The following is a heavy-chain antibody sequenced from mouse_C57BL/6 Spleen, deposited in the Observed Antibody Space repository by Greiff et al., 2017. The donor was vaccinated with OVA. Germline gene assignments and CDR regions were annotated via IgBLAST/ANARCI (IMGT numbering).Heavy chain of an antibody. CDR2: INPSSGYT. J-gene: IGHJ2*01. Sequence: VQLQQSGADLARPGASVKMSCKASGYTFTSYTMHWVKQRPGQGLEWIGYINPSSGYTKYNQKFKDKATLTADKSSSTAYMQLSSLTSEDSAVCYCARSPFLLHYFDGWGQGTTLTVSS. V-gene: IGHV1-4*01. CDR3: ARSPFLLHYFDG. CDR1: GYTFTSYT.